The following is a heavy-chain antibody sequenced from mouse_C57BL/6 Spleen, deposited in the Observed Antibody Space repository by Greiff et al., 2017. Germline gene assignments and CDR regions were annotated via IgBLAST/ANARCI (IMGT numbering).Heavy chain of an antibody. D-gene: IGHD2-4*01. Sequence: EVKLQESGPGLVKPSQSLSLTCSVTGYSITSGYYWNWIRQFPGNKLEWMGYISYDGSNNYNPSLKNRISITRDTSTNQFFLKLNSVTTEDTATDYCARDYYDYDRFAYWGQGTLVTVSA. V-gene: IGHV3-6*01. CDR1: GYSITSGYY. CDR2: ISYDGSN. J-gene: IGHJ3*01. CDR3: ARDYYDYDRFAY.